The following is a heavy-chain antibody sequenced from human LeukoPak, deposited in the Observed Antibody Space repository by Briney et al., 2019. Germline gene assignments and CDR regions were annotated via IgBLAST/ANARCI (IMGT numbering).Heavy chain of an antibody. Sequence: GGSLRLSCAASGFTVITNDMTWVRQAPGKELEWVSVLYSDGNTKYADSVQGRFTISRDNSKNTLYLEMNSLSPDGTAVYYCARGVEPLVANTLAYWGQGTLVTVSS. J-gene: IGHJ4*02. CDR1: GFTVITND. D-gene: IGHD1-14*01. V-gene: IGHV3-53*01. CDR3: ARGVEPLVANTLAY. CDR2: LYSDGNT.